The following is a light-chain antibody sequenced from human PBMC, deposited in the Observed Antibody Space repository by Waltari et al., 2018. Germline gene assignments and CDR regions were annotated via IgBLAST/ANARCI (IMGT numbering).Light chain of an antibody. CDR2: DAS. V-gene: IGKV3-15*01. CDR1: QSVRSS. CDR3: QQYHDWPAIT. Sequence: DTVMTQSPATLSVSPGERVTLSCGASQSVRSSLAWSQQKSGQAPRLLIYDASTRAPGIPARFSGSGSGTQFTLTINSLQSEDFAVYYCQQYHDWPAITFGQGTRLDFK. J-gene: IGKJ5*01.